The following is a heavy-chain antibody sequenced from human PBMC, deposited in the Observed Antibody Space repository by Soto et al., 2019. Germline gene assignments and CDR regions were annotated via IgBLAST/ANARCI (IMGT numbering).Heavy chain of an antibody. CDR1: GYTFICHY. V-gene: IGHV1-2*02. CDR2: TNPSSGAT. CDR3: AREAGTTGNYYYGMDV. Sequence: ASVKISCKASGYTFICHYLHWVRQAPGQGLEWLGWTNPSSGATNFAQKFQGRVTMTRDTSISTAYLELSRLRSDDTAVYYCAREAGTTGNYYYGMDVWGQGTTVTVSS. D-gene: IGHD1-7*01. J-gene: IGHJ6*02.